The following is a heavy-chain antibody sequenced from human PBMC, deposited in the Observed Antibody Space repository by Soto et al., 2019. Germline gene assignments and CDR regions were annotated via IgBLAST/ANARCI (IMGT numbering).Heavy chain of an antibody. V-gene: IGHV3-21*01. Sequence: PGGSLRLSCAASGFTFSSNSMSWVRQAPGKGPEWVSSISSGGSGIYYADSLKGRFTISRDNAKNSLYLQMNSLRAEDTAVYYCARRYCTNGVCPFDSWGQGTLVTVSS. J-gene: IGHJ4*02. CDR1: GFTFSSNS. CDR3: ARRYCTNGVCPFDS. D-gene: IGHD2-8*01. CDR2: ISSGGSGI.